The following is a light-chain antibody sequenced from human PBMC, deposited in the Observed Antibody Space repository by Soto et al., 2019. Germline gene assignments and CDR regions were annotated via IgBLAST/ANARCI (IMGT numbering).Light chain of an antibody. V-gene: IGKV1-33*01. J-gene: IGKJ2*01. CDR3: QHYAKLPYT. Sequence: DIQLTQSPSSLSASVGDRVTITFQPSQDITNFLNWYQQKPGKAPRRLIAGSSKLETGVPCRFSGSQSGTDYTFTIGSLQPEDIATYYCQHYAKLPYTFGEGTKLEI. CDR2: GSS. CDR1: QDITNF.